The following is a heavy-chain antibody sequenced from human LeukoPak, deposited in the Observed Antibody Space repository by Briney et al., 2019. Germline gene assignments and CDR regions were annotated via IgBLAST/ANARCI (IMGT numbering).Heavy chain of an antibody. CDR2: ISYDGSNK. V-gene: IGHV3-30*03. D-gene: IGHD3-16*01. CDR1: GFTFSSYG. J-gene: IGHJ5*02. CDR3: ARYQGA. Sequence: GRSLRLSCAASGFTFSSYGMHWVRQAPGKGLEWVAVISYDGSNKYYADSVKGRFTIPRDNAKNSLYLQMNSLRAEDTAVYYCARYQGAWGQGTLVTVSS.